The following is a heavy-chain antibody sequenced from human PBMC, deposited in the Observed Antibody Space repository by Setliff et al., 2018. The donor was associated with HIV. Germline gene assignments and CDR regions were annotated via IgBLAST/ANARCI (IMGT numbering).Heavy chain of an antibody. Sequence: PSETLSLTCAIYGGSFSNYYWTWIRQPPGKGLEWIGEINHSGSTNYSPSLKSRVTISVDTSKNQFSLELSSVTAADTAVYYCARGGYSSSWYTYYGMDVWGQGTTVTVS. J-gene: IGHJ6*02. CDR2: INHSGST. V-gene: IGHV4-34*01. D-gene: IGHD6-13*01. CDR3: ARGGYSSSWYTYYGMDV. CDR1: GGSFSNYY.